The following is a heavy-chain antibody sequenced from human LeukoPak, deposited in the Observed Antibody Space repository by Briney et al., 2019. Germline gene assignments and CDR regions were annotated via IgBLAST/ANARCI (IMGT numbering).Heavy chain of an antibody. V-gene: IGHV1-3*01. CDR1: GYTFTTYA. Sequence: ASVKVSCKASGYTFTTYAIHWVRQTPGQRPEWMGWINGGDGDTRYSQKFQDRVTITRDTSATTAYMELSSLRSEDTAVYFCARADSVGNYYDVWGQGTLVTVSS. CDR3: ARADSVGNYYDV. J-gene: IGHJ4*02. D-gene: IGHD3-10*01. CDR2: INGGDGDT.